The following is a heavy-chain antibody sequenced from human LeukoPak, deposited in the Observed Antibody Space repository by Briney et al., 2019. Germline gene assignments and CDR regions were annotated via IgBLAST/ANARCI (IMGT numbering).Heavy chain of an antibody. CDR1: GYTFTGYY. CDR2: INPNSGGT. V-gene: IGHV1-2*04. J-gene: IGHJ1*01. D-gene: IGHD3-22*01. Sequence: ASVKVSCKASGYTFTGYYMHWVRQAPGQGLEWMGWINPNSGGTNYAQKFQGWVTMTRDTSISTAYMELSRLRSDDTAVYYCARAPYDTSGYTSFQHWGQGTLVTVSS. CDR3: ARAPYDTSGYTSFQH.